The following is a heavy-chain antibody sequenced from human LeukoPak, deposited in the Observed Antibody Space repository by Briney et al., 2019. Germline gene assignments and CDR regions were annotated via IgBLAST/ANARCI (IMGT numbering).Heavy chain of an antibody. V-gene: IGHV3-33*01. CDR2: IWYDGSNK. J-gene: IGHJ4*02. Sequence: GGSLRLSCAASGFTFSSYGMHWVRQAPGKGLEWVAVIWYDGSNKYYADSVKGRFTISRDNSKNTLYLQMNSLRAEDTAVYYCARDPVTTIFGVVTTSYFDYWGQGTLVTVSS. D-gene: IGHD3-3*01. CDR1: GFTFSSYG. CDR3: ARDPVTTIFGVVTTSYFDY.